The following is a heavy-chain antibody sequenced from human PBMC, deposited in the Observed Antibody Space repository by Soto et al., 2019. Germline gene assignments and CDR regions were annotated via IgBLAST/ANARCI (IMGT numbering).Heavy chain of an antibody. CDR1: VEPMTGGYY. J-gene: IGHJ4*02. CDR2: IYYGGTT. V-gene: IGHV4-38-2*01. CDR3: ARGWYYFDF. D-gene: IGHD2-15*01. Sequence: TLSLTCDVSVEPMTGGYYWGWIRQSPGKGLEWIGSIYYGGTTYYNPSLRSRLAISIDTSKNQFSLRLSSVTAADTALYYCARGWYYFDFWGQGTLVTVSS.